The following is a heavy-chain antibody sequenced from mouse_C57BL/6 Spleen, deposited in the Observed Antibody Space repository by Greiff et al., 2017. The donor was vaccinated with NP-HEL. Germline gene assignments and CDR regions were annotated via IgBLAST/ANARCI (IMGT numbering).Heavy chain of an antibody. CDR1: GYAFTNYL. D-gene: IGHD2-5*01. V-gene: IGHV1-54*01. CDR3: ARTGTGGIVTTYFDY. J-gene: IGHJ2*01. CDR2: INPGSGGT. Sequence: VKVVESGAELVRPGTSVKVSCKASGYAFTNYLIEWVKQRPGQGLEWIGVINPGSGGTNYNEKFKGKATLTADKSSSTAYMQLSSLTSEDSAVYFCARTGTGGIVTTYFDYWGQGTTLTVSS.